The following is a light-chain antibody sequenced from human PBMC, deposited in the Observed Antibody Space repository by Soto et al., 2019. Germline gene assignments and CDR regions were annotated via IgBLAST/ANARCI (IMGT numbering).Light chain of an antibody. CDR3: QHYDHWPLT. CDR1: QSIRTS. Sequence: EVVLTQSPATLSLSPGERATLSCRASQSIRTSLAWYQQKPGQAPRLVIFDASNRANGVPARFGGSGSGTDFTLTISSLQSEDFAVYYCQHYDHWPLTFGQGTKVDNK. J-gene: IGKJ1*01. CDR2: DAS. V-gene: IGKV3-11*01.